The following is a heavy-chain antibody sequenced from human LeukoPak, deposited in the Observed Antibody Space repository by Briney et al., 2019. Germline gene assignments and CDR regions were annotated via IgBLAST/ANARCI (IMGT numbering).Heavy chain of an antibody. CDR2: ISGSGGST. J-gene: IGHJ4*02. Sequence: VGSLRLSCAASGFTFSSYAMSWVRQAPGKGLEWVSAISGSGGSTYYADSVKGRFTISRDNSKNTLYLQMNSLRAGDTAVYYCASKPAAGTYWGQGTLVTVSS. V-gene: IGHV3-23*01. CDR3: ASKPAAGTY. CDR1: GFTFSSYA. D-gene: IGHD6-13*01.